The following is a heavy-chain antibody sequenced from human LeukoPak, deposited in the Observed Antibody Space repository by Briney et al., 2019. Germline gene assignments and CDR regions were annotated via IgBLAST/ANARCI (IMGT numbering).Heavy chain of an antibody. V-gene: IGHV3-30*02. CDR2: TRYDGSNK. CDR1: GFTFSSYG. D-gene: IGHD1-26*01. Sequence: GGSLRLSCAASGFTFSSYGMHWVRQAPGKGLEWVAFTRYDGSNKYYADSVKGRFTISRDNSKNTLYLQMNSLRAEDTAVYYCAKDRGGWEPLYYFDYWGQGTLVTVSS. CDR3: AKDRGGWEPLYYFDY. J-gene: IGHJ4*02.